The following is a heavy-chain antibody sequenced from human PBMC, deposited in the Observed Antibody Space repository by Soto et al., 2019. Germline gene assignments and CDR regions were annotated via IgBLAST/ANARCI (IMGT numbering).Heavy chain of an antibody. V-gene: IGHV1-18*01. CDR2: IGAYNGNT. CDR3: ARWGIAAAGTDAFDI. CDR1: GYTFSSYG. D-gene: IGHD6-13*01. J-gene: IGHJ3*02. Sequence: ASVKVYWKGAGYTFSSYGMSWVRQAPGQGLEWMGWIGAYNGNTNYAQKLQGRVTMTTDTSTSTAYMELRSLRSDDTAVYYCARWGIAAAGTDAFDIWGQGTMVTVS.